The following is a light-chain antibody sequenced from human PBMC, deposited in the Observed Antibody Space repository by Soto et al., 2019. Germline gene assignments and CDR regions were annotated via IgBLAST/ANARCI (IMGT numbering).Light chain of an antibody. CDR1: QSVSRSY. Sequence: EIVLTQSPGTVSLSPGERATLSCRASQSVSRSYLAWYQLKPGQAPRLLIYGASSRATGIPDRFSGSGSGTDFTLTISRLEPEDFVVYYCQQYGSSTYTFGQGTKLEIK. CDR3: QQYGSSTYT. J-gene: IGKJ2*01. CDR2: GAS. V-gene: IGKV3-20*01.